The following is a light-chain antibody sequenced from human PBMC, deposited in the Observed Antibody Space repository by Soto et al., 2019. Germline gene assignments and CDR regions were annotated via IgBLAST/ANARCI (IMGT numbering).Light chain of an antibody. CDR1: SSDVGGYNY. CDR2: EVS. V-gene: IGLV2-14*01. J-gene: IGLJ2*01. Sequence: QSALTQPASVSGSPGQSITISCTGTSSDVGGYNYVSWYQQHPGKAPKLMIYEVSNRPSGVSNRFSGSKSGNTASLTISGLQAEDEADYYCSSYAGTDTHLIFGGGTKLTVL. CDR3: SSYAGTDTHLI.